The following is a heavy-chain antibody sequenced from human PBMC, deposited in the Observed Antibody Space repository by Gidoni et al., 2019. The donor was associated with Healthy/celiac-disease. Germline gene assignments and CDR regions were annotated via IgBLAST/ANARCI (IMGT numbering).Heavy chain of an antibody. CDR2: IIPIFGTA. CDR1: GGTFSSYA. Sequence: QVQLVQSGAEVKKPGSSVKVSCKASGGTFSSYAISWVRQAPGQGLEWMGGIIPIFGTANYAQKFQGRVTITADESTSTAYMELSSLRSEDTAVYYCARAPIDPGYCSGGSCYGSYYYYGMDVWGQGTTVTVSS. V-gene: IGHV1-69*01. CDR3: ARAPIDPGYCSGGSCYGSYYYYGMDV. D-gene: IGHD2-15*01. J-gene: IGHJ6*02.